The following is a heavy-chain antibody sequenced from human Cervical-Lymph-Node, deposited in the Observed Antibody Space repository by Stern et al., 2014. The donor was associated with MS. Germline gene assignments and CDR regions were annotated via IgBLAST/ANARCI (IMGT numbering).Heavy chain of an antibody. CDR3: VLPSKVTTAAFDV. V-gene: IGHV1-69*06. J-gene: IGHJ3*01. Sequence: QVQLVQSGAEVKKPGSSVNVSCKASGGTFTSFSINWVRQVPGQRLEWMGGIIPIFGTPNYAQKLQGRVTITADSSTSTVYMALNSLRSDDTAVYYCVLPSKVTTAAFDVWGRGTMVTVSS. CDR2: IIPIFGTP. CDR1: GGTFTSFS. D-gene: IGHD4-17*01.